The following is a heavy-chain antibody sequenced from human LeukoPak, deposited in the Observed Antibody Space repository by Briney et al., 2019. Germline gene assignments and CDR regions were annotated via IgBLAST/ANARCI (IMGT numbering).Heavy chain of an antibody. CDR3: AKAMLSGYRYNH. J-gene: IGHJ4*02. CDR1: GFTFSSYA. Sequence: PGGSLRLSCAAFGFTFSSYAMSWVRQAPGKGLEWVSAISGSGGSTYYADSVKGRFTISRDNSKNTLYLQMNSLRAEDTAVYYCAKAMLSGYRYNHWGQGTLVTVSS. D-gene: IGHD5-18*01. CDR2: ISGSGGST. V-gene: IGHV3-23*01.